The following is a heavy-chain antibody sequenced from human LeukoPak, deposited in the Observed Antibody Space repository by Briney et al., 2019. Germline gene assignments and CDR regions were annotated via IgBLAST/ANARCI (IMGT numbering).Heavy chain of an antibody. J-gene: IGHJ4*02. CDR1: GFTFSSYA. CDR2: ISGSGGST. V-gene: IGHV3-23*01. Sequence: PGGSLRLSCAASGFTFSSYAMSWVRQAPGKGLEWVSAISGSGGSTYYADSVKGLFTISRDNSKNTLYLQMNSLRAEDTAVYYCATGSVRYSASWYSQEGDYWGQGTLVTVSS. D-gene: IGHD6-13*01. CDR3: ATGSVRYSASWYSQEGDY.